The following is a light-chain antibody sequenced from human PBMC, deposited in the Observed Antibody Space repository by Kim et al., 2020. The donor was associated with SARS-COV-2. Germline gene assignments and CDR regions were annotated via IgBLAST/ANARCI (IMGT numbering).Light chain of an antibody. J-gene: IGLJ3*02. CDR2: LNSDGSH. CDR1: SGHSSYA. CDR3: QTCGTGWV. Sequence: QPVLTQSPSASASLGASVKLTCTLSSGHSSYAIAWHQQQPEKGPRYLMKLNSDGSHSKGDGIPDRFSGSSSGAERYLTISSLQSEDEADYYCQTCGTGWVFGGGTQLTVL. V-gene: IGLV4-69*01.